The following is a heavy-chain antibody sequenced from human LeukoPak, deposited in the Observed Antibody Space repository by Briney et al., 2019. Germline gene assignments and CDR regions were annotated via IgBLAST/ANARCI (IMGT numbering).Heavy chain of an antibody. Sequence: GGSLRLSCVASGFTFGNYWMHWVRQAPGKGLVWVSRITNDGSSTSYADSVEGRFTISRDNAKNTLYLQMNSLRAEDTAVYYCARVGPTSCGGSCPFDYWGQGTLVTVSS. D-gene: IGHD2-21*01. V-gene: IGHV3-74*01. CDR2: ITNDGSST. J-gene: IGHJ4*02. CDR1: GFTFGNYW. CDR3: ARVGPTSCGGSCPFDY.